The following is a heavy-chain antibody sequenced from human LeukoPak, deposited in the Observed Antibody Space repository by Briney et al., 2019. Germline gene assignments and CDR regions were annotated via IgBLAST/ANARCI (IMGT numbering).Heavy chain of an antibody. CDR3: ASFPPYMVRTDAFDI. Sequence: GGSLRLSCAASGFTFSSYEMNWVRQAPGKGLEWVSSISRSSAYIYYADSVKGRFTISRDDAKNSLYLQMNSLRAEDTAVYYCASFPPYMVRTDAFDIWGQGTMVTVSS. CDR2: ISRSSAYI. D-gene: IGHD3-10*01. J-gene: IGHJ3*02. V-gene: IGHV3-21*01. CDR1: GFTFSSYE.